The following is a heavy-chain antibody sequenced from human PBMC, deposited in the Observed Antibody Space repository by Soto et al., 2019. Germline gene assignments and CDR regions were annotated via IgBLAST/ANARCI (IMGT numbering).Heavy chain of an antibody. J-gene: IGHJ6*04. CDR2: IYYSGST. Sequence: SETLSLTCTVSGGSISSGGYYWSWIRQHPGKGLEWIGYIYYSGSTYYNPSLKSRVTISVDTSKNQFSLKLSSVTAADTAVYNGAGVLPSVLDVGPKGPTDPVSP. V-gene: IGHV4-31*03. CDR3: AGVLPSVLDV. D-gene: IGHD3-16*01. CDR1: GGSISSGGYY.